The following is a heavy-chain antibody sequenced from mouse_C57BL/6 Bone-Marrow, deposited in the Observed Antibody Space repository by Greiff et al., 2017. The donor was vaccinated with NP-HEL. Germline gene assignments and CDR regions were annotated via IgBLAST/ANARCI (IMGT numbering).Heavy chain of an antibody. CDR3: ARRAYYSNYFDY. D-gene: IGHD2-5*01. Sequence: QVQLQQSGPGLVQPSQSLSITCTVSGFSLTSYGVHWVRQSPGKGLEWLGVIWSGGSTDYNAAFISRLSISKDNSKSHVFFKMNSLQADDTAIYYCARRAYYSNYFDYWGQGTTLTVSS. V-gene: IGHV2-2*01. CDR2: IWSGGST. CDR1: GFSLTSYG. J-gene: IGHJ2*01.